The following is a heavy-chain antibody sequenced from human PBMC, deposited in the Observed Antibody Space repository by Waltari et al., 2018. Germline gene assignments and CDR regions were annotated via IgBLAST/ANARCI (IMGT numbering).Heavy chain of an antibody. D-gene: IGHD1-26*01. CDR1: GFSFSSYT. Sequence: EVQLLECGGGLVQPGGSLRLSCAASGFSFSSYTMSWVRRAPGKGLEWVSAISGSGSSTYSADSVKGRFTLSRDNSKNTLYLQMNSLRADDTAVYYCAKDDFSQWELHTNWGQGTLVTVSS. J-gene: IGHJ4*02. CDR3: AKDDFSQWELHTN. CDR2: ISGSGSST. V-gene: IGHV3-23*01.